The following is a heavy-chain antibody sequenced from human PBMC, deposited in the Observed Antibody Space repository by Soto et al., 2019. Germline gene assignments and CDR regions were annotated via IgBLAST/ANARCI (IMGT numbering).Heavy chain of an antibody. Sequence: SETLSLTCTVSCGSISSSSYYWGWIRQPPGKGLEWIGSIYYSGSTYYNPSLKSRVTISVDTSKNQFSLKLSSVTAADTAVYYCARQYDTNYYDSSGYVFYFDYWGQGTLVTVSS. CDR2: IYYSGST. D-gene: IGHD3-22*01. CDR1: CGSISSSSYY. CDR3: ARQYDTNYYDSSGYVFYFDY. J-gene: IGHJ4*02. V-gene: IGHV4-39*01.